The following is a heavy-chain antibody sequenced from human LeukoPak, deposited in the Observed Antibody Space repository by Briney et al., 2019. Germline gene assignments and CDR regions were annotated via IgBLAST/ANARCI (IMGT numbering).Heavy chain of an antibody. CDR2: IHYSGRT. D-gene: IGHD3-10*02. J-gene: IGHJ4*02. CDR1: GVPLSSSGYY. Sequence: PSDTLSLTCTVSGVPLSSSGYYWGWIRQPPAKGLEWIGTIHYSGRTYYNPSLQSRVTLSVDTSKNHFSLKLNSVTAADTAVYYCASSDMFRVYYFDYWGQGILVTVSS. CDR3: ASSDMFRVYYFDY. V-gene: IGHV4-39*02.